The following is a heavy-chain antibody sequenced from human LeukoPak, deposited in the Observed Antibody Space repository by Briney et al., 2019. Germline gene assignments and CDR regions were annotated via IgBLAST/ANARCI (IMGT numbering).Heavy chain of an antibody. D-gene: IGHD3-22*01. CDR2: IYYTGNT. V-gene: IGHV4-31*03. CDR3: AGGPAYIDSVPNS. CDR1: GASISGEPYF. J-gene: IGHJ4*02. Sequence: SETLSLTCTVSGASISGEPYFWSWVRQHPVKGLEWLGYIYYTGNTASNPSLQSRLTISRDTSENQFSLNLASVTAADTAVYYCAGGPAYIDSVPNSWGQGTLVTVSS.